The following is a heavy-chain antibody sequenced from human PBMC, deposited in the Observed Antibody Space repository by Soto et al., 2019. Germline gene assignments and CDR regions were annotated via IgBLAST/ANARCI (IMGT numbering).Heavy chain of an antibody. V-gene: IGHV1-18*01. Sequence: QVQLVQSGAEVKKPGASVKVSCKASGYTFTSYGISWVRQAPGQGLEWMGWISAYNGNTNYAQKLQGRVTMTTDTSTSTAYMELRSLRSDDTAVYYCARERYCSSTSCYGGMDVWGQGTTVTVSS. J-gene: IGHJ6*02. CDR1: GYTFTSYG. D-gene: IGHD2-2*01. CDR2: ISAYNGNT. CDR3: ARERYCSSTSCYGGMDV.